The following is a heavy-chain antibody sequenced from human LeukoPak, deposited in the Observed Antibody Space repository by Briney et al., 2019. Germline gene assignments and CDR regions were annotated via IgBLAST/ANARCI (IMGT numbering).Heavy chain of an antibody. CDR1: GFTFSSYG. D-gene: IGHD3-9*01. Sequence: GGSLRLSCAASGFTFSSYGMHWVRQAPGKGLEWVAVILSDGSKEFYTDSVKGRFAISRDNAKNMLYLQMNSLRAEDTAVYYCARGITGHYGNDFWGQGTLVTVSS. V-gene: IGHV3-33*01. J-gene: IGHJ4*02. CDR3: ARGITGHYGNDF. CDR2: ILSDGSKE.